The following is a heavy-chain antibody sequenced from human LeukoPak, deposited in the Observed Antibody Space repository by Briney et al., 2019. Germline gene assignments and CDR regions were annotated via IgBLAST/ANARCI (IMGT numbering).Heavy chain of an antibody. D-gene: IGHD4-17*01. J-gene: IGHJ4*02. CDR3: ARGAPTDY. CDR2: INHSGST. V-gene: IGHV4-34*01. Sequence: PSETLSLTCAVYGGSFSGYYWSWIRQPPGKGLEWIGEINHSGSTNYNPSLKSRVTISVDTSKNQFSLKLSSVTVADTAVYYCARGAPTDYWGQGTLVTVSS. CDR1: GGSFSGYY.